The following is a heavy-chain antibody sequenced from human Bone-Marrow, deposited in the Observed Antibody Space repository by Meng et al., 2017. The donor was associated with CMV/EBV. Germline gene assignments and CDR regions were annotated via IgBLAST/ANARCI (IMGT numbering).Heavy chain of an antibody. D-gene: IGHD3-3*01. CDR3: ARSFWSGYFYYYYGMDV. CDR1: GYTFTSYG. CDR2: ISAYNGNT. J-gene: IGHJ6*02. Sequence: ASVKVSCKASGYTFTSYGISWVRQAPGQGLEWMGWISAYNGNTNYAQKLQGRVTMTTDTSTSTAYMELRSLRSDDTAVYYCARSFWSGYFYYYYGMDVWGQGTTVTFAS. V-gene: IGHV1-18*01.